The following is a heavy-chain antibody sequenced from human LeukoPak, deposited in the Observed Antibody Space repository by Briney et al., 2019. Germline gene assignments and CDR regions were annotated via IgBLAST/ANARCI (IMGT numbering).Heavy chain of an antibody. CDR1: GYTFTSYD. V-gene: IGHV1-8*01. Sequence: ASVKVSCKASGYTFTSYDINWVRQATGQGLEWMGWMNPNSGNTGYAQKFQGRVTMTRNTSISTAYMELSSLRSEDTAVYHCARDKESSSWYTRYYYYYYMDVWGKGTTVTVSS. CDR2: MNPNSGNT. CDR3: ARDKESSSWYTRYYYYYYMDV. J-gene: IGHJ6*03. D-gene: IGHD6-13*01.